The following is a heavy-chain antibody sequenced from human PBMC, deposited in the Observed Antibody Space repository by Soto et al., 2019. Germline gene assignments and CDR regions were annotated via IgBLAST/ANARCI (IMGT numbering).Heavy chain of an antibody. V-gene: IGHV3-21*01. CDR2: ISAASPYT. J-gene: IGHJ1*01. D-gene: IGHD3-16*01. CDR3: ARDPSDLWGPDQYFQH. CDR1: GLTFSTYS. Sequence: EVQLVESGGGLVKPGGSLRLSCTASGLTFSTYSMNWVRQAPGKGLEWVSSISAASPYTYYADSVKGRFTISRDNAKNSLYLQMNSLTAEETAVYYCARDPSDLWGPDQYFQHWGQGTLVTVSS.